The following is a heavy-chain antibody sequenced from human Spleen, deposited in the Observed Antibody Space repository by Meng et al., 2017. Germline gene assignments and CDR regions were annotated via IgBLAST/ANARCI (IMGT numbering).Heavy chain of an antibody. CDR2: ITGSGRTI. V-gene: IGHV3-11*04. Sequence: GESLKISCAASGFTFSDYYMNWIRQAPEKGLECVSYITGSGRTIYYADSVKGRFTISRDNAKNSLYLQMNSLRAEDTAVYYCAREEFDILTGYYYLDSWGQGTLVTVSS. D-gene: IGHD3-9*01. CDR3: AREEFDILTGYYYLDS. J-gene: IGHJ4*02. CDR1: GFTFSDYY.